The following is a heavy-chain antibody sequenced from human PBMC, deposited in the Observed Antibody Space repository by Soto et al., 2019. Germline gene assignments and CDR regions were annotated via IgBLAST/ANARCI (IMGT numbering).Heavy chain of an antibody. J-gene: IGHJ1*01. CDR1: GYTFTNYG. V-gene: IGHV1-18*01. D-gene: IGHD6-13*01. CDR3: ARGGSTWSAEYYQH. Sequence: QVQLVQSGAEVKKPGASVKVSCKASGYTFTNYGISWVRQAPGQGPQWMGWISCYIGDTKYAQTLQGRVTMTTDTSTSTAYMELRSLRSDDTAVYYCARGGSTWSAEYYQHWGQGTLVIVSS. CDR2: ISCYIGDT.